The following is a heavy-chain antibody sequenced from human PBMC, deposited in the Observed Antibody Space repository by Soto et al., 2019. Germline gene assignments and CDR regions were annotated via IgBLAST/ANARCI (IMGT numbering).Heavy chain of an antibody. J-gene: IGHJ5*01. Sequence: ASLTLSVTCPVAGGSITSRYYYWSWNHQHPGKGLEWIGYIHYSGTAHYNPSLKSRVTISVDTSRNQFSLKLTSVTAADTAVYYCARDIGGNNWNPNWFDSWGQGTQVTVSS. V-gene: IGHV4-31*03. CDR3: ARDIGGNNWNPNWFDS. CDR2: IHYSGTA. D-gene: IGHD1-20*01. CDR1: GGSITSRYYY.